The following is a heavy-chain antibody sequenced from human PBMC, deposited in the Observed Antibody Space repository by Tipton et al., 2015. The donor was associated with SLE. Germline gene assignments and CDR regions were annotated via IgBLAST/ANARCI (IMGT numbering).Heavy chain of an antibody. CDR3: AREPGSSIGYYDSGDYSPDAFDI. CDR2: ISSSSSDI. Sequence: SLRLSCAASEFTFSSYAMSWVRQAPGKGLEWVSCISSSSSDIYYVDSVKGRFTISRHNAKNSLYLQMNSLRAEDTAVYYCAREPGSSIGYYDSGDYSPDAFDIWGQGTMVTVSS. CDR1: EFTFSSYA. D-gene: IGHD3-22*01. J-gene: IGHJ3*02. V-gene: IGHV3-21*01.